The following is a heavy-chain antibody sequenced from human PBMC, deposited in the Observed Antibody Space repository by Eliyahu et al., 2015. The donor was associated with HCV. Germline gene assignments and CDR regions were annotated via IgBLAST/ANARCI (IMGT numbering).Heavy chain of an antibody. D-gene: IGHD2-8*01. V-gene: IGHV2-5*02. CDR2: IHWDDDA. CDR3: AHVPPDAKRFYFQS. J-gene: IGHJ4*02. CDR1: GXXLXXSGEG. Sequence: QITLQESGPTLVRRTQTLTLPCIFSGXXLXXSGEGVGXXRRPPGKALEWLAVIHWDDDARYSPSLKTRLTITKDTSKNQVVLTLTNMDPFDTGTYYCAHVPPDAKRFYFQSWGRGTLVTVSS.